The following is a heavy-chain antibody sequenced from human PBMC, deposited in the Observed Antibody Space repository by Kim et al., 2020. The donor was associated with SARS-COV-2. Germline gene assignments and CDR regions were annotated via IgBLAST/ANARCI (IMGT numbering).Heavy chain of an antibody. V-gene: IGHV3-9*01. D-gene: IGHD3-10*01. CDR1: GFTFDDYA. CDR3: AKDTGGSGSYYQGGDAFDI. J-gene: IGHJ3*02. CDR2: ISWNSGSI. Sequence: GGSLRLSCAASGFTFDDYAMHWVRQAPGKGLEWVSGISWNSGSIGYADSVKGRFTISRDNAKNSLYLQMNSLRAEDTALYYCAKDTGGSGSYYQGGDAFDIWGQGTMVTVSS.